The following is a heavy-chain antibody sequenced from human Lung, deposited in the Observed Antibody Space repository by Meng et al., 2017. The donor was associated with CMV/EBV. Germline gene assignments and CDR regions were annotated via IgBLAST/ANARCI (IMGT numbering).Heavy chain of an antibody. CDR3: ARGRGYCSSTNCYQNFDY. V-gene: IGHV3-21*01. CDR1: GFIFSDYS. Sequence: ESLILYCPGSGFIFSDYSMSWVRQAPEKGLEWVSSISSSSIHIYYADSTKGRFTIYRDNAKKSLYLQMNSLSAEDTAVYYCARGRGYCSSTNCYQNFDYWGQGTLVTVSS. CDR2: ISSSSIHI. J-gene: IGHJ4*02. D-gene: IGHD2-2*01.